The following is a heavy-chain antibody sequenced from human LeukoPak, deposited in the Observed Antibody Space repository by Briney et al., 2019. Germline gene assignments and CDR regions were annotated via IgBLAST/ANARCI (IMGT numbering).Heavy chain of an antibody. CDR3: ARDLASYYDSSGYFDAFDI. CDR1: GGSVSSGLHY. CDR2: VYYNGNF. J-gene: IGHJ3*02. Sequence: PSETLFLTCTVSGGSVSSGLHYWNWIRQPPGKGLEWMGYVYYNGNFNYNPSLESRVTMSLDTSKNQFSLRLSSVTAADTAVYYCARDLASYYDSSGYFDAFDIWGQGTMVTVSS. V-gene: IGHV4-61*01. D-gene: IGHD3-22*01.